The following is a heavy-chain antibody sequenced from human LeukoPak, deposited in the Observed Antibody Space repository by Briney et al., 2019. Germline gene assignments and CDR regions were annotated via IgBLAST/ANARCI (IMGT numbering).Heavy chain of an antibody. V-gene: IGHV3-30*18. CDR2: ISYDGSNK. Sequence: GRSLRLSCAASGFTFSSYGMHWVRQAPGKGPEWVAVISYDGSNKYYADSVKGRFTISRDNSKNTLYLQMNSLRAEDTAVYYCAKVGSSGGYLDYWGQGTLVTVSS. CDR3: AKVGSSGGYLDY. J-gene: IGHJ4*02. D-gene: IGHD6-19*01. CDR1: GFTFSSYG.